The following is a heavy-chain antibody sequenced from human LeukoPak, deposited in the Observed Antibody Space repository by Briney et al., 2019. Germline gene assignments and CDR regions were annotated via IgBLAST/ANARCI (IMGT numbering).Heavy chain of an antibody. Sequence: SETLSLTCTVSGGSISSYYWSWVRQPPGKGLEWVGYIYYSGSTNYNPSLKRGVSTSVETTKNNFSLKLSSVTAAVLDVDYCARIGEWDLTGYYLDDWGEGTLVTVSS. CDR1: GGSISSYY. CDR2: IYYSGST. CDR3: ARIGEWDLTGYYLDD. D-gene: IGHD3-9*01. V-gene: IGHV4-59*01. J-gene: IGHJ4*02.